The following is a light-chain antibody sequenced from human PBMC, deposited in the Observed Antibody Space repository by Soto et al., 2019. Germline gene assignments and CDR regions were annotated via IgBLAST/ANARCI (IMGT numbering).Light chain of an antibody. V-gene: IGLV2-14*01. Sequence: QSVLTQPASVSGSPGQSITISCTGTSSDVGGYNYVSWYQQYPGKAPKLMIYDVSNRPSGVSNRFSGSKSGNTASLTISGLQAEDEADSYCSSYTIINTLVFGSGTKVTVL. J-gene: IGLJ1*01. CDR1: SSDVGGYNY. CDR3: SSYTIINTLV. CDR2: DVS.